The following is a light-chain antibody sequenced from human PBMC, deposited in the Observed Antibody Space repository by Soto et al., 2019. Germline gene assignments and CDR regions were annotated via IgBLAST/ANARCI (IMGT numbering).Light chain of an antibody. V-gene: IGLV2-14*01. Sequence: QAASVSGSPGQSITISCTGTSSDVGAYNFVSWYQQNPGKVPKLVIYDVSNRPPGVSNRFSGSKSGNTASLTISGLQAEDEADYYCSSYTSTFTLVFGGGTKVTVL. CDR2: DVS. J-gene: IGLJ2*01. CDR1: SSDVGAYNF. CDR3: SSYTSTFTLV.